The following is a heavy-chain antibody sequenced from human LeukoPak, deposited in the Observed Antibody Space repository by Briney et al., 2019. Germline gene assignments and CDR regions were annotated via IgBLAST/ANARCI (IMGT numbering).Heavy chain of an antibody. V-gene: IGHV4-30-4*01. CDR3: ARAACDITIFGVVIFRWFDP. Sequence: LRLSCAASGLTFSDEYMSWIRQPPGKGLEWIGYIYYSGSTYYNPSLKSRVTISVDTSKNQFSLKLSSVTAADTAVYYCARAACDITIFGVVIFRWFDPWGQGTLVTVSS. D-gene: IGHD3-3*01. CDR1: GLTFSDEY. CDR2: IYYSGST. J-gene: IGHJ5*02.